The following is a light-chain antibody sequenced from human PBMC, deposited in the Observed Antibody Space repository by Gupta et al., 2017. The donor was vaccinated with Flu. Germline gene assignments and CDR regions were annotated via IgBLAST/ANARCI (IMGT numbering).Light chain of an antibody. Sequence: EIVLTQSPATLSLSTGDRATLSCRASQSLSSYLAWYQHKPGQAPRLLIYDASNRATGIPARFSGSGSGTDFTLTISSLEPEDFAVYYCQQRSNWPGFTFGPGTKVDIK. CDR2: DAS. V-gene: IGKV3-11*01. J-gene: IGKJ3*01. CDR1: QSLSSY. CDR3: QQRSNWPGFT.